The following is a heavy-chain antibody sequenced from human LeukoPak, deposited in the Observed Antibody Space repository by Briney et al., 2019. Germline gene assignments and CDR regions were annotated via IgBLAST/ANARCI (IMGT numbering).Heavy chain of an antibody. Sequence: GASVKVSCKASRYTFTSYVINWVRQATGQGLEWMGWMNPNSGNTGYEQKFQGRVTMTRNTSISTAYMELSSLRSEDTAVYYCARGRGYSYGLYRSEIDHWGQGTLVTVSS. J-gene: IGHJ4*02. CDR1: RYTFTSYV. D-gene: IGHD5-18*01. CDR2: MNPNSGNT. V-gene: IGHV1-8*01. CDR3: ARGRGYSYGLYRSEIDH.